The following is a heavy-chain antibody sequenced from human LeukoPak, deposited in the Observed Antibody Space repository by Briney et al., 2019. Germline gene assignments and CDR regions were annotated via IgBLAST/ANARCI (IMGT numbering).Heavy chain of an antibody. CDR2: VDPEDGET. D-gene: IGHD6-13*01. J-gene: IGHJ4*02. CDR1: GYTFTDYY. V-gene: IGHV1-69-2*01. CDR3: AAAADHSSSWHGDY. Sequence: GASVKVSCKASGYTFTDYYMHWVQQAPGKGLEWMGRVDPEDGETIYAEKFQGRVTITADTSTDTAYMELSSLRSEDTAVYYCAAAADHSSSWHGDYWGQGTLVTVSS.